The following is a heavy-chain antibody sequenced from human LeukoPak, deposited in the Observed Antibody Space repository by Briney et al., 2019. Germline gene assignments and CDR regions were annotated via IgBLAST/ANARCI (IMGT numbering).Heavy chain of an antibody. J-gene: IGHJ4*02. CDR2: IIPIFGTA. CDR3: AREVGIRGHFDY. V-gene: IGHV1-69*13. D-gene: IGHD1-26*01. CDR1: GGTFSSYA. Sequence: ASVKVPCKASGGTFSSYAISWVRQAPGQGLEWMGGIIPIFGTANYAQKFQGRVTITADESTSTAYMELSSLRSEDTAVYYCAREVGIRGHFDYWGRGTPVTVSS.